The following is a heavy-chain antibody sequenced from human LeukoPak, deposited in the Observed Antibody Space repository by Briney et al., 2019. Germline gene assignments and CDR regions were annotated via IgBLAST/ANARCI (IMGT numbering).Heavy chain of an antibody. CDR3: ARTWAVKWELPAQFDY. V-gene: IGHV4-59*08. CDR1: GGSLTNYY. Sequence: SETLSLTCTVSGGSLTNYYWNWIRQSPGKTLEWIGFVYYKGTTNLNPSLRSRVTMSVDTSRNQFSLSLTSVTAADTAIYYCARTWAVKWELPAQFDYWGQGRLVSVSS. D-gene: IGHD4-23*01. CDR2: VYYKGTT. J-gene: IGHJ4*02.